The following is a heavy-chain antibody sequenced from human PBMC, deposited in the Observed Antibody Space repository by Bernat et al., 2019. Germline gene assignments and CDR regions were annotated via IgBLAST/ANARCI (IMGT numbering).Heavy chain of an antibody. CDR3: ARLSDDFWSGYYHFDP. J-gene: IGHJ5*02. Sequence: EVQLVQSGAEVKKPGESLRISCKGSGYSFTSYWISWVHQMPGKGLEWMGRIDPSDSYTNYSPSFQGHVTISADKSISTAYLQWSSLKASDTAMYYCARLSDDFWSGYYHFDPWGQGTLVTVSS. D-gene: IGHD3-3*01. V-gene: IGHV5-10-1*03. CDR2: IDPSDSYT. CDR1: GYSFTSYW.